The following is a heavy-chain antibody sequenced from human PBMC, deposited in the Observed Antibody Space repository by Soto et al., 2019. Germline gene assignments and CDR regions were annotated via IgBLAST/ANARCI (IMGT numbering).Heavy chain of an antibody. CDR1: GGSISSSYW. CDR3: ARGLRGRYCISTSCYDNWFDP. J-gene: IGHJ5*02. V-gene: IGHV4-4*02. CDR2: IYHSGST. D-gene: IGHD2-2*01. Sequence: PSETLSLTCAVSGGSISSSYWWSWVRQPPGKGLEWIGEIYHSGSTNYNTSLKSRVTISVDKSKNQFSLKVTSVTAADTAVYYCARGLRGRYCISTSCYDNWFDPWGQGTLVTFSS.